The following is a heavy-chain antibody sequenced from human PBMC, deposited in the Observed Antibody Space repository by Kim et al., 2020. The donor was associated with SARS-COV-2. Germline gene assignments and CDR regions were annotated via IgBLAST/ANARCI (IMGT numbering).Heavy chain of an antibody. CDR3: VRRTSYYDSSGYFWDP. CDR1: GYSFTSHD. V-gene: IGHV1-8*01. CDR2: MNPNIGNT. J-gene: IGHJ5*02. D-gene: IGHD3-22*01. Sequence: ASVKVSCKASGYSFTSHDINWVRQATGQGLEWMGWMNPNIGNTGYAQKVQGRVTMTRDTSISTAYMELSSLTSEDTAVYYCVRRTSYYDSSGYFWDPWGQGTLVTVSS.